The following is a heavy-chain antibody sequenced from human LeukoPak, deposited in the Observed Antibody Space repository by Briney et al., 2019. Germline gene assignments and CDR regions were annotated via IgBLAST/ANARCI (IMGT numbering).Heavy chain of an antibody. CDR3: ARVGDFWSGYPYYYYYYMDV. V-gene: IGHV1-69*05. Sequence: ASVKVSCKASGGTFSSYAISWVRQAPGQGLEWMGGIIPIFGTANYAQKFQGRVTITTDESTSTAYMELSSLRSEDTAVYYCARVGDFWSGYPYYYYYYMDVWGKGTTVTVSS. CDR1: GGTFSSYA. CDR2: IIPIFGTA. D-gene: IGHD3-3*01. J-gene: IGHJ6*03.